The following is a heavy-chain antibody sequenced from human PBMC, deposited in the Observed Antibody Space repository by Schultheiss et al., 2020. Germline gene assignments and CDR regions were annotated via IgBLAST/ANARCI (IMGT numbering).Heavy chain of an antibody. J-gene: IGHJ4*02. D-gene: IGHD3-10*01. CDR1: GYTFTSYA. Sequence: ASVKVSCKASGYTFTSYAMHWVRQAPGQGLEWMGWINPNSGGTNYAQKFQGRVTITADKSTSTAYMELSSLRSEDTAVYYCARYPRMYYYGSGSMDLSYWGKGTLVTVSS. CDR2: INPNSGGT. V-gene: IGHV1-3*01. CDR3: ARYPRMYYYGSGSMDLSY.